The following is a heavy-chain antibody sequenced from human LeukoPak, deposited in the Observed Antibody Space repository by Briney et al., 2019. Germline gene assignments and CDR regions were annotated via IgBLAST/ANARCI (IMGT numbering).Heavy chain of an antibody. V-gene: IGHV3-23*01. CDR2: ISYSGANS. J-gene: IGHJ4*02. D-gene: IGHD6-13*01. CDR1: GXTFSGSA. Sequence: PGGSLRLSCVASGXTFSGSAVSWVRQAPGEGLEWVSLISYSGANSYYTDSVRGRFTISRDNSKDTLFLQMNSLRAEDTAVYYCTRGRHTSSWYYFDYWGQGTLVTVSS. CDR3: TRGRHTSSWYYFDY.